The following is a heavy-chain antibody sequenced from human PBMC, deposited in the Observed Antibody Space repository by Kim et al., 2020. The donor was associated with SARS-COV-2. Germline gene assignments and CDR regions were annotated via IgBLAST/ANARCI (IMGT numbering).Heavy chain of an antibody. CDR2: T. J-gene: IGHJ4*02. CDR3: ARDMDPTVYDY. V-gene: IGHV1-3*01. Sequence: TQYAQKVQCRVTITRDTSANTAYRELRRLTTKDTAIYYCARDMDPTVYDYWGQGTLVTVSS. D-gene: IGHD4-4*01.